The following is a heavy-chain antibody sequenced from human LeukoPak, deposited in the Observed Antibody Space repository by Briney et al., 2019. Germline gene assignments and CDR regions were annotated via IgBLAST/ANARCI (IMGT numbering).Heavy chain of an antibody. V-gene: IGHV1-58*01. J-gene: IGHJ6*02. D-gene: IGHD2-15*01. CDR1: GFTFTSSA. CDR2: IVVGSGNT. Sequence: SVKVSCKASGFTFTSSAVRWVRRARGQRLEWIGWIVVGSGNTNYAQKFQERVTITRDMSTSTAYMELSSLRSEDTAVYYCARAPLYCSGGSCFPLDYYYGMDVWGQGTTVTVSS. CDR3: ARAPLYCSGGSCFPLDYYYGMDV.